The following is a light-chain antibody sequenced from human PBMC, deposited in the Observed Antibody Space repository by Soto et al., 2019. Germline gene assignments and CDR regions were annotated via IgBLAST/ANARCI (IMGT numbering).Light chain of an antibody. CDR1: RNINRK. CDR3: QQYYDYPPLI. Sequence: EIVMTQSPATLSVSPGERATLSCRASRNINRKLAWYQQKPGQAPRLLISGASTRATGIPARFSGSGSGTEFPLTISSPQSEDFAVYYCQQYYDYPPLIFGGGTKVEIK. V-gene: IGKV3-15*01. J-gene: IGKJ4*01. CDR2: GAS.